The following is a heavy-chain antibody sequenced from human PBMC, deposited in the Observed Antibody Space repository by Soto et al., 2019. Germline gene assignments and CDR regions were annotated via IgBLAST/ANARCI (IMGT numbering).Heavy chain of an antibody. CDR2: IKQDGSEI. Sequence: GGSLRLCCAASGFTFSTYWMSWVRQAPGKGLEWVANIKQDGSEIYCVDSVKGRFTISRDNAKNSLYLQMNSLRAEDTAVYYCARYYTNRPIYYFDYWGQGTLVTVSS. CDR1: GFTFSTYW. J-gene: IGHJ4*02. CDR3: ARYYTNRPIYYFDY. D-gene: IGHD4-4*01. V-gene: IGHV3-7*01.